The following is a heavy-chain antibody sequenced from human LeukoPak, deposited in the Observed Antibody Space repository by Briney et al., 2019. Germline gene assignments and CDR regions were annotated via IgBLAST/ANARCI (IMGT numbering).Heavy chain of an antibody. CDR2: IYYSGST. J-gene: IGHJ4*02. Sequence: PSETLXLTGTVPGGSIRSNNWGGIGRPQGKDRGWIGYIYYSGSTNYNPSLKSRVIISVDTSKNQFSLKLSSVTAADTAVYYCARESHNGSYYGYWGQGTLVTVSS. V-gene: IGHV4-59*12. D-gene: IGHD1-26*01. CDR3: ARESHNGSYYGY. CDR1: GGSIRSNN.